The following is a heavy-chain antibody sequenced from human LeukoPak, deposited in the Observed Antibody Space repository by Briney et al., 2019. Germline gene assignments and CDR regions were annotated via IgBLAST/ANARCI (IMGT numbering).Heavy chain of an antibody. J-gene: IGHJ3*02. Sequence: PSETLSLTCTVSGGSISSYYWSWIRQPAGKGLEWIGRIYTSGSTNYNPSLKSRVTMSVDTSKNQFSLKLSSVTAADTAVYYCARDTYYYDSSGYYYEDAFDIWGQGTMVTVSS. CDR3: ARDTYYYDSSGYYYEDAFDI. CDR2: IYTSGST. CDR1: GGSISSYY. D-gene: IGHD3-22*01. V-gene: IGHV4-4*07.